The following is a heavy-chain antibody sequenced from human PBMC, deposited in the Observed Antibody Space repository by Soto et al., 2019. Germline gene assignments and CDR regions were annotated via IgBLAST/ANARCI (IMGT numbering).Heavy chain of an antibody. CDR1: GFTFSSYA. V-gene: IGHV3-23*01. J-gene: IGHJ3*02. D-gene: IGHD3-9*01. Sequence: GGSLRLSCAASGFTFSSYAMSWVRQAPGKGLEWVSAISGSGGSTYYADSVKGRFTISRDNSKNTLYLQMNSLRAEDTAVYFCASDVLRYFDWSIDAFDIWGQGTMVTVSS. CDR2: ISGSGGST. CDR3: ASDVLRYFDWSIDAFDI.